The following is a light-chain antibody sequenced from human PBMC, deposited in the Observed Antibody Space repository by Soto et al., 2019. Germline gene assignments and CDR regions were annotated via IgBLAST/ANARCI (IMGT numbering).Light chain of an antibody. CDR3: LLSYNGPYV. CDR2: DTT. CDR1: TGAVTNAHY. V-gene: IGLV7-46*01. Sequence: QAVVTQEPSLTVSPGGTVTLTCGSSTGAVTNAHYPYWFQQKSGQAPRTLIYDTTNRHSWTPARFSGSLLGGKAALTLSGAQPEDGAEYYCLLSYNGPYVFGTGTKVTVL. J-gene: IGLJ1*01.